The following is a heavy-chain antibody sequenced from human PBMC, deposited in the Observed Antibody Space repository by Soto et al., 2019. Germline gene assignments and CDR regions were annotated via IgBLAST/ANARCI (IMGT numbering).Heavy chain of an antibody. CDR2: IYYSGST. J-gene: IGHJ3*02. Sequence: QVQLQESGPGLVKPSQTLSLTCTVSGGSISSGGYYWSWIRQHPGKGLEWIGYIYYSGSTYYNPSLKSRVTISVDTSKNQFSLKLSSVTAADTAVYYCATVDTAMEHDAFDIWGQGTMVTVSS. CDR1: GGSISSGGYY. CDR3: ATVDTAMEHDAFDI. V-gene: IGHV4-31*03. D-gene: IGHD5-18*01.